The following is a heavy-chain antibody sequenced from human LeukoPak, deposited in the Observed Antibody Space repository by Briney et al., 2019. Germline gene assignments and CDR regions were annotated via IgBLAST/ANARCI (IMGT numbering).Heavy chain of an antibody. Sequence: SETLSLTCNVSVGSFYGDYWTWICQPPGKRWEWIAEINHIRTTNHNTSHTTRITVSTDPYKKPFFLKFTSVTAADTALYYCARLVVPAPQYHYYMDVWGEGTTVTVSS. V-gene: IGHV4-34*01. D-gene: IGHD2-21*01. J-gene: IGHJ6*03. CDR3: ARLVVPAPQYHYYMDV. CDR1: VGSFYGDY. CDR2: INHIRTT.